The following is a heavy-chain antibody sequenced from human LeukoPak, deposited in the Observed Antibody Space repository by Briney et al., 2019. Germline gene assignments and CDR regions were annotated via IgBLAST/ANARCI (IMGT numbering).Heavy chain of an antibody. CDR1: GFTVSSNY. D-gene: IGHD2-2*01. J-gene: IGHJ4*02. CDR2: IFSGGST. V-gene: IGHV3-66*01. Sequence: GGSLRLSRAASGFTVSSNYMSWVRQAPGKGLEWVSVIFSGGSTYYADSVKGRFTISRDNSKNTLYLQMTSLRAEDTAVYYCARDLAWFTSTSGYWGQGILVTVSS. CDR3: ARDLAWFTSTSGY.